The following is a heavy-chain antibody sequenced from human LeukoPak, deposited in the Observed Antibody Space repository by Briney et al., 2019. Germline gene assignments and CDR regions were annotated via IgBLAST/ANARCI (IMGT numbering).Heavy chain of an antibody. Sequence: LWASVKVSCKASGYTFTSYGISWVRQAPGQGLEWMGRIIPILGIANYAQKFQGRVTITADKSTSTAYMELSSLRSEDTAVYYCARPNSSGWWFSSYYFDYWGQGTLVTVSS. D-gene: IGHD6-19*01. CDR3: ARPNSSGWWFSSYYFDY. V-gene: IGHV1-69*04. CDR1: GYTFTSYG. CDR2: IIPILGIA. J-gene: IGHJ4*02.